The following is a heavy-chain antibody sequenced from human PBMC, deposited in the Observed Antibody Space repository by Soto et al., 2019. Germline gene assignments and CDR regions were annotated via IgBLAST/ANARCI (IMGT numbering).Heavy chain of an antibody. CDR1: GFTFSSYA. Sequence: QVQLVESGGGVVQPGRSLRLSCAASGFTFSSYAMHWVRQAPGKGLEWVAVISYDGSNKYYADSVKGRFTISRDNSKNTLYLQMNSLRAEDTAVYYCARYPHWGQGTLVTVSS. V-gene: IGHV3-30-3*01. CDR3: ARYPH. CDR2: ISYDGSNK. J-gene: IGHJ4*02.